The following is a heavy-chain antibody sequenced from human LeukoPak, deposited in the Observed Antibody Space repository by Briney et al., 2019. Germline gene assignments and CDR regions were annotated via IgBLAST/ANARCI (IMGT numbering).Heavy chain of an antibody. J-gene: IGHJ4*02. CDR1: GASISNQY. V-gene: IGHV4-59*08. CDR3: AATRDIAVAGTTFDY. Sequence: PSETLSLTCTVSGASISNQYWSWIRQPPGEGLEWVGYIYYSGSTNYNPSLKSRVTISVDTSKNQFSLKLSSVTAADTAVYYCAATRDIAVAGTTFDYWGQGTLVTVSS. D-gene: IGHD6-19*01. CDR2: IYYSGST.